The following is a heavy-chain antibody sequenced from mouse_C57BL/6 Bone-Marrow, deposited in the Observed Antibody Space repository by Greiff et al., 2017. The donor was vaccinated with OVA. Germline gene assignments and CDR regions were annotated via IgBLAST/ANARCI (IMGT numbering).Heavy chain of an antibody. V-gene: IGHV1-80*01. D-gene: IGHD2-1*01. Sequence: QVQLQQSGAELVKPGASVKISCKASGYAFSSYWMNWVKQRPGKGLEWIGQIYPGDGNTNYNGKLKGKATLTADKSSSTAYMQLSSLTSEDSAVYFCAIYYGNYEGYYFDYWGQGTTLTVSS. CDR3: AIYYGNYEGYYFDY. CDR2: IYPGDGNT. J-gene: IGHJ2*01. CDR1: GYAFSSYW.